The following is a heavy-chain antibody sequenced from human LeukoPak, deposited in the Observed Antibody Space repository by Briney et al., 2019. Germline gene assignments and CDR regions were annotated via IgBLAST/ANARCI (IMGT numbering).Heavy chain of an antibody. CDR2: IYTSGSS. Sequence: PSETLSLTCTVSGGSISNYYWSWIRQPPGEGLEWIGRIYTSGSSNYNPSLKSRVTMSVDTPKNQFSLKLSSVTAADTAVYYCARRGDGYKFDCWGQGTLVTVSS. D-gene: IGHD5-24*01. CDR1: GGSISNYY. V-gene: IGHV4-4*07. CDR3: ARRGDGYKFDC. J-gene: IGHJ4*02.